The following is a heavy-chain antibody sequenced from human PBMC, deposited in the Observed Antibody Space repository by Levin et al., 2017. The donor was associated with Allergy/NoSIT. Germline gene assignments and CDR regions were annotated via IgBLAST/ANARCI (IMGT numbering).Heavy chain of an antibody. J-gene: IGHJ5*02. Sequence: GASVKVSCKASGGTFSSYAISWVRQAPGQGLEWMGRIIPILGIANYAQKFQGRVTITADKSTSTAYMELSSLRSEDTAVYYCARGWTSNWFDPWGQGTLVTVSS. CDR1: GGTFSSYA. CDR2: IIPILGIA. CDR3: ARGWTSNWFDP. V-gene: IGHV1-69*04. D-gene: IGHD3/OR15-3a*01.